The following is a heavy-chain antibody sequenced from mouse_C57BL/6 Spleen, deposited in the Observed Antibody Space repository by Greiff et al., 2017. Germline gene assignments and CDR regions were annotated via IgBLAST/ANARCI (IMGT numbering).Heavy chain of an antibody. D-gene: IGHD4-1*01. J-gene: IGHJ2*01. V-gene: IGHV1-80*01. CDR1: GYAFSSYW. Sequence: LVESGASVKISCKASGYAFSSYWMNWVKQRPGKGLEWIGQIYPGDGDTNYNGKFKGKATLTADKSSSTAYMQLSSLTSEDSAVYFCARKLTGTYYFDYWGQGTTLTASS. CDR2: IYPGDGDT. CDR3: ARKLTGTYYFDY.